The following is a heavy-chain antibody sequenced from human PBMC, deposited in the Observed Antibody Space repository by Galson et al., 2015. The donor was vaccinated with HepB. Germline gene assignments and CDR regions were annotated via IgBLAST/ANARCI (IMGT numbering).Heavy chain of an antibody. V-gene: IGHV3-7*01. CDR3: ARDEGDHGWFDP. CDR1: GFTFNNYW. J-gene: IGHJ5*02. D-gene: IGHD3-16*01. CDR2: IKQDGSEK. Sequence: SLRLSCAASGFTFNNYWMSWVRQAPGRGPEWVANIKQDGSEKYYVDSVKGRFTISRDNAKNSLYLQMNSLRAGDMAVYYCARDEGDHGWFDPWGQGTLVAVSS.